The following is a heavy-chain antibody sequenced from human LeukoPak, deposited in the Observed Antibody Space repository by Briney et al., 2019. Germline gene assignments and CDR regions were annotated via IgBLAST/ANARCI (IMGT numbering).Heavy chain of an antibody. CDR1: GYTFTSYG. Sequence: ASVKVSCKASGYTFTSYGISWVRQAPGQGLEWMGWISAYNGNTNYAQKLQGRVTMTTDTSTSTAYTELRSLRSEDTAVYYCARVTVRGYYYYYMDVWGKGTTVTISS. CDR3: ARVTVRGYYYYYMDV. CDR2: ISAYNGNT. J-gene: IGHJ6*03. D-gene: IGHD1-26*01. V-gene: IGHV1-18*01.